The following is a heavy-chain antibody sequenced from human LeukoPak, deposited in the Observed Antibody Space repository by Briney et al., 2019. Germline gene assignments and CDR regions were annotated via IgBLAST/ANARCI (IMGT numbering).Heavy chain of an antibody. J-gene: IGHJ4*02. V-gene: IGHV3-48*01. CDR2: ISSSSGTI. CDR1: GFTFSSYS. D-gene: IGHD2/OR15-2a*01. CDR3: ARVLSTGY. Sequence: GSLRLSCAASGFTFSSYSMNWVRQAPGKGLEWVSYISSSSGTIYYADSVKGRFTISRDNAKNSLYLQMNSLRAEDTAVYYCARVLSTGYWGQGTLVTVSS.